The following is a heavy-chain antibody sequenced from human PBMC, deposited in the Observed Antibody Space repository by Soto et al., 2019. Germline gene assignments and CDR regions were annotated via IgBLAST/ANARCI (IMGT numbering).Heavy chain of an antibody. V-gene: IGHV1-18*01. CDR2: INTYNGNS. D-gene: IGHD2-15*01. J-gene: IGHJ4*02. Sequence: QVQLVQSAAEVKKPGASVKVSCKASGYTLTNYAISWVRQAPGQGPGMGWINTYNGNSNYAQKFQGRVTMTTDTSTNTAYMELRSLTSDDTAVYYCARDCTGGSCFCIYWGQGTLVTVSS. CDR1: GYTLTNYA. CDR3: ARDCTGGSCFCIY.